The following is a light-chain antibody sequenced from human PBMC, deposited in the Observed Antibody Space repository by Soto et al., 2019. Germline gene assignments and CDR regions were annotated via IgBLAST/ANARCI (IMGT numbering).Light chain of an antibody. CDR3: CSYAGDYTWV. CDR2: DVS. Sequence: QSALTQPRSVSGSPGQSVTISCTGTSSDVGGYNYVPWYQQHPGKAPKLMIYDVSKRPSGVPDRFFGSKSGNTASLTISGLQAEDEADYYCCSYAGDYTWVFGGGTKLTVL. CDR1: SSDVGGYNY. J-gene: IGLJ3*02. V-gene: IGLV2-11*01.